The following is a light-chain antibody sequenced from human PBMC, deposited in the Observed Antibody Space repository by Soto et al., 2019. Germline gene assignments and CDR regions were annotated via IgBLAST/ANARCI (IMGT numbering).Light chain of an antibody. Sequence: DVVITQTPLSLSVAPGQPASISCKSSQSLLHITGETFLFWYLQKPGQSPQLLIYEVSTRVSGVPDRFSGSGSGTDLTLEISRVETDDVGIYYCMQSTQLPPTFGQGTRLGIE. CDR2: EVS. V-gene: IGKV2D-29*02. CDR3: MQSTQLPPT. CDR1: QSLLHITGETF. J-gene: IGKJ5*01.